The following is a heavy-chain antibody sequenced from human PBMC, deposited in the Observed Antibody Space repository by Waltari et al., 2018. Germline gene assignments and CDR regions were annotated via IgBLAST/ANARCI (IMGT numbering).Heavy chain of an antibody. J-gene: IGHJ6*03. CDR3: HLLARNIVVVVAATPTYFSYMDV. CDR1: GYTLTGLS. CDR2: FDPEDAET. D-gene: IGHD2-15*01. Sequence: QVQVVQSGAEVKKPGASVKVSCKVSGYTLTGLSVHWVRQLPGKGLEWMVRFDPEDAETLYAQNFLGRVTMTEDTSTDTAYMELSSLISEDTAVYYCHLLARNIVVVVAATPTYFSYMDVWGRGTTVTVSS. V-gene: IGHV1-24*01.